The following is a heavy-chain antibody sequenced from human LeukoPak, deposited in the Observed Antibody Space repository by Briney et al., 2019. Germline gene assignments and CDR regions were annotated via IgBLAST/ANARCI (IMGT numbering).Heavy chain of an antibody. CDR1: GYRFTSYW. CDR2: IYPGDSDT. J-gene: IGHJ5*02. D-gene: IGHD2-2*02. CDR3: ARQRCSSTSCYTGWFDP. Sequence: GESLKISCKGSGYRFTSYWIGWVRQMPGKGLEWMGIIYPGDSDTRYSPSFQGQVTISADKSISTAYLQWRSLKASDTAMYYCARQRCSSTSCYTGWFDPWGQGTLVTVSS. V-gene: IGHV5-51*01.